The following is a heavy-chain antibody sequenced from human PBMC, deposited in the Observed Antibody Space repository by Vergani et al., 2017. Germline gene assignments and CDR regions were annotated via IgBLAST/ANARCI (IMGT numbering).Heavy chain of an antibody. CDR2: IYHSGRT. J-gene: IGHJ4*02. CDR1: GYSISSGYS. V-gene: IGHV4-38-2*02. Sequence: QVQLQESGPGLVKPSETLSLTCTVSGYSISSGYSWGWIRQPPGKGLEWIGSIYHSGRTYYNPSLKSRVTISVDTSKNQFSLKLSSVTAADTAVYYCARVPGYSYGYAVDYWGQGTLVTVSS. D-gene: IGHD5-18*01. CDR3: ARVPGYSYGYAVDY.